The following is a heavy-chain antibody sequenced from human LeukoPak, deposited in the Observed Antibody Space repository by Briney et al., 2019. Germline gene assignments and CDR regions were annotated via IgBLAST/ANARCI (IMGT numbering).Heavy chain of an antibody. Sequence: GGSLRLSCAASGFTFSGYAMSWVRQAPGKGLEWVANIKQDGSEKYYVDSVKGRFTISRDNAKNSLYLQMNSLRAEDTAVYYCARDGGKRQSNSGSYYPYWGQGTLVTVSS. CDR1: GFTFSGYA. J-gene: IGHJ4*02. D-gene: IGHD1-26*01. V-gene: IGHV3-7*01. CDR2: IKQDGSEK. CDR3: ARDGGKRQSNSGSYYPY.